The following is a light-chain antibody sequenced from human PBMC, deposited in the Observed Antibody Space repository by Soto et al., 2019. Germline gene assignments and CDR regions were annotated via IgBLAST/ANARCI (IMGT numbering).Light chain of an antibody. V-gene: IGLV2-14*01. CDR2: DVS. CDR1: SRDVGGYNS. Sequence: QSALTQPASVSGSPGLSIAISCTGTSRDVGGYNSVPWYQQQPGKVPKLMIYDVSTRPSGVSNRFSGSKSGNTASLTISGLQAEHDGDYYFSSYTTGGSYVFGTGTKLTVL. CDR3: SSYTTGGSYV. J-gene: IGLJ1*01.